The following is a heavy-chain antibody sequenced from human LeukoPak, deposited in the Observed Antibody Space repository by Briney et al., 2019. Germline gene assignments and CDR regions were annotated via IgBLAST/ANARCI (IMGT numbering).Heavy chain of an antibody. D-gene: IGHD6-13*01. CDR3: ARGVGQQLVNFDY. Sequence: PSETLSLTCTVSGVSISSGDYYWSWIRQPPGKGLEWIGYIYYSGSTYYNPSLKSRVTMSVDTSKNQFSLKLSSVTAADTAVYYCARGVGQQLVNFDYWGQGTLVTVSS. V-gene: IGHV4-30-4*08. CDR2: IYYSGST. J-gene: IGHJ4*02. CDR1: GVSISSGDYY.